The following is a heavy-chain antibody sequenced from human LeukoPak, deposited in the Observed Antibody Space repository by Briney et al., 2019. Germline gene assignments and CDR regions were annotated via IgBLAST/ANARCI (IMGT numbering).Heavy chain of an antibody. CDR3: ATGPGDYGGPFDY. D-gene: IGHD4-23*01. J-gene: IGHJ4*02. CDR2: IIPMLGIA. V-gene: IGHV1-69*04. CDR1: GGTFSSYG. Sequence: SVKVSCKASGGTFSSYGISWVRQAPGQGLEWMGRIIPMLGIANYAQKFQGRVTITADKSTSTAYMELSSLRSEDTAVYYCATGPGDYGGPFDYWGQGTLVTVSS.